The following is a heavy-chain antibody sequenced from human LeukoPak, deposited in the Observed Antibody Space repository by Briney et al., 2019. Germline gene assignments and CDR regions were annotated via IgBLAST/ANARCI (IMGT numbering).Heavy chain of an antibody. CDR2: ISGYNGNT. CDR3: ARDKSPIRSRSGSESSPLDN. Sequence: ASVKVSCKTSGYTFTYYGINWVRQALGHGLEWMGWISGYNGNTKYVQKFQGRVTMTTDTFTKTAYMELRSLRSDDTAMYYCARDKSPIRSRSGSESSPLDNWGQGTLVFVSS. CDR1: GYTFTYYG. J-gene: IGHJ4*02. D-gene: IGHD6-19*01. V-gene: IGHV1-18*04.